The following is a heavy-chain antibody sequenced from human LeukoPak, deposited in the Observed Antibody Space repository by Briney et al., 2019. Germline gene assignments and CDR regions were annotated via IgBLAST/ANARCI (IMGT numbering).Heavy chain of an antibody. D-gene: IGHD6-19*01. V-gene: IGHV3-48*03. CDR3: AGGIGWIIEY. J-gene: IGHJ4*02. Sequence: GGSLRLSCAASGFTFSNYEMNWVRQAPGKGLEWVSYISSSGSTIHYADSVKGRFTISRDNAKNSLYLQMNSLRAEDTAVYYCAGGIGWIIEYWGQGILVTVSS. CDR1: GFTFSNYE. CDR2: ISSSGSTI.